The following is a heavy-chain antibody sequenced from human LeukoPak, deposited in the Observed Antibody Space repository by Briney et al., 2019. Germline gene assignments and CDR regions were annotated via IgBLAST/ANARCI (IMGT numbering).Heavy chain of an antibody. CDR2: TNSDGSST. CDR3: ARAVAGYFDY. CDR1: GFTFSSYW. D-gene: IGHD6-19*01. J-gene: IGHJ4*02. V-gene: IGHV3-74*01. Sequence: GGSLRLSCAASGFTFSSYWMHWVRQAPGKGLVWVSRTNSDGSSTSYADSVKGRFTISRDNAKNTLYLQMNSLRAEDTAVYYCARAVAGYFDYWGQGTLVTVSS.